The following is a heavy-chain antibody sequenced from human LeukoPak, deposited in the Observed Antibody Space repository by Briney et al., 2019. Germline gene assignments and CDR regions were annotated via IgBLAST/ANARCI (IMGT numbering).Heavy chain of an antibody. Sequence: SETLSPTCTVSGGSISSYYWSWIRQPPGKGLEWIGYIYYSGSTNYNPSLKSRVTISVDTSKNQFSLKLSSVTAADTAVYYCARVMDWGWNGWFDPWGQGTLVTVSS. V-gene: IGHV4-59*01. J-gene: IGHJ5*02. CDR3: ARVMDWGWNGWFDP. CDR2: IYYSGST. CDR1: GGSISSYY. D-gene: IGHD3/OR15-3a*01.